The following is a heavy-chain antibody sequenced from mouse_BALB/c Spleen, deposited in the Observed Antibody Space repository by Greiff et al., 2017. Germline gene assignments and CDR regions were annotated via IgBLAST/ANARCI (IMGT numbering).Heavy chain of an antibody. Sequence: EVKLEESGAELVKPGASVKLSCTASGFNIKDTYMHWVKQRPEQGLEWIGRIDPANGNTKYDPKFQGKATITADTSSNTAYLQLSSLTSEDTAVYYCATGPWFAYWGQGTLVTVSA. CDR3: ATGPWFAY. V-gene: IGHV14-3*02. CDR1: GFNIKDTY. CDR2: IDPANGNT. J-gene: IGHJ3*01.